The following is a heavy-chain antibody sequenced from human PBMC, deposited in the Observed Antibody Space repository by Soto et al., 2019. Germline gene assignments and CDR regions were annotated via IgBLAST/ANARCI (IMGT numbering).Heavy chain of an antibody. D-gene: IGHD2-21*02. J-gene: IGHJ6*02. Sequence: PSETLSLTCTVSGGSIRMSYCSWFRKPPGKGLEWIGYMYNTGSTVYNPSFKSRVTISVDTSKNQFSLKLNSVTAADTAVYYCARDLWGYCGTDCYPLDVWGQGTTVTVSS. V-gene: IGHV4-59*01. CDR3: ARDLWGYCGTDCYPLDV. CDR1: GGSIRMSY. CDR2: MYNTGST.